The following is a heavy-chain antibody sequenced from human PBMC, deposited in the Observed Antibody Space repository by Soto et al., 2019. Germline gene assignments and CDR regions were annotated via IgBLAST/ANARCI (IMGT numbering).Heavy chain of an antibody. Sequence: SETLSLTCAVYGGSFSGYYWSWIRQPPGKGLEWIGEINHSGSTNYNPSLKSRVTISVDTSKNQFSLKLSSVTAADTAVYYCARADYIWGSYRYPLGYWGQGALVTVS. CDR1: GGSFSGYY. CDR3: ARADYIWGSYRYPLGY. J-gene: IGHJ4*02. CDR2: INHSGST. D-gene: IGHD3-16*02. V-gene: IGHV4-34*01.